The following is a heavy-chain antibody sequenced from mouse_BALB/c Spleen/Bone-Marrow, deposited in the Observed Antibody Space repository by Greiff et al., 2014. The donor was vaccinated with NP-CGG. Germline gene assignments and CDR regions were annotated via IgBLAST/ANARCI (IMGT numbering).Heavy chain of an antibody. CDR3: ARSWNYYSVDY. CDR2: VNPHNGGT. CDR1: GYTSTDYY. V-gene: IGHV1-19*01. J-gene: IGHJ4*01. Sequence: VQLQQSVPELVKPGASAKMSCKASGYTSTDYYMDWVKLSHGESFEWIGRVNPHNGGTNYNQKFKGRATLTVDKSSSTAYMELSSLTSEDSAVYYCARSWNYYSVDYWGQGASVTVSS.